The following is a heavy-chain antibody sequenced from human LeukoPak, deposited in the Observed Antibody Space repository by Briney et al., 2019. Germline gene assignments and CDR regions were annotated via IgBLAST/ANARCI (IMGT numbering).Heavy chain of an antibody. CDR1: GFSLSTSGMC. Sequence: SGPALVKPTQTLTLTCTFSGFSLSTSGMCVSWIRQPPGKALEWLAIIYWDDDKRYSPALKSRLTITKDTSKNQVVLTMTNMDPVDTATYYCAHRGRTGSYSEHYFDYWGQGTLVTVSS. CDR3: AHRGRTGSYSEHYFDY. J-gene: IGHJ4*02. CDR2: IYWDDDK. D-gene: IGHD1-26*01. V-gene: IGHV2-5*08.